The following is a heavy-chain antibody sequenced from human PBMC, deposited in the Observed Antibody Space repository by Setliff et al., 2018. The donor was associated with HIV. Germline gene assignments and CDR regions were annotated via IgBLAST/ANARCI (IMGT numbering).Heavy chain of an antibody. CDR3: ARAPTGYSSIWYRNGLTYYNYMDV. Sequence: SETLSLTCAVYGGSFSGYYWTWIRQPPGKGLEWIGEINHSGSTNYNPSLKSRVTMSVDTSKNQFSLKLSSVTAADTAVFYCARAPTGYSSIWYRNGLTYYNYMDVWGKGTKVTSP. V-gene: IGHV4-34*01. D-gene: IGHD6-13*01. J-gene: IGHJ6*03. CDR2: INHSGST. CDR1: GGSFSGYY.